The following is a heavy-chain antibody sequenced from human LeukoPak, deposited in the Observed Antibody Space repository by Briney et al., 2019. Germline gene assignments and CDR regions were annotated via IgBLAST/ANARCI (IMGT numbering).Heavy chain of an antibody. Sequence: PSETLSLTCTVSGVSISSSSYYWGWIRQPPGKGLEWIGSIYYSGSTYYNPSLKSRVTISVDTSKNQFSLKLSSVTAADTAVYYCARHSYSSGWYGDYYYYYGMDVWGQGTTVTVSS. CDR2: IYYSGST. CDR1: GVSISSSSYY. CDR3: ARHSYSSGWYGDYYYYYGMDV. V-gene: IGHV4-39*01. J-gene: IGHJ6*02. D-gene: IGHD6-13*01.